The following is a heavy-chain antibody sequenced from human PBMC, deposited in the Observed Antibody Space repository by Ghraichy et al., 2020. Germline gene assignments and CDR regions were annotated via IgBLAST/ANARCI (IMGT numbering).Heavy chain of an antibody. CDR1: GGSISRGGYY. CDR3: ARTEVVVVPAAGACWFDP. CDR2: IYYSGST. J-gene: IGHJ5*02. Sequence: SETLSLTCTVSGGSISRGGYYWSWIRQHPGKGLEWIGYIYYSGSTYYNPSLKSRVTISVDTYKNQFSLKLSSVTAADTAVYYCARTEVVVVPAAGACWFDPSCHRTLLTVSS. D-gene: IGHD2-2*01. V-gene: IGHV4-31*03.